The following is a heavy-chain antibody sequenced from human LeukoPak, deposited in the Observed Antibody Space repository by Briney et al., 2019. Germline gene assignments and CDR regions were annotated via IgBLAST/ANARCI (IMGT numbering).Heavy chain of an antibody. CDR3: ASGSGSYSHWFDP. J-gene: IGHJ5*02. V-gene: IGHV4-34*01. CDR2: INHSGST. CDR1: GGPFSGYY. D-gene: IGHD3-10*01. Sequence: SETLSLTCAVYGGPFSGYYWSWIRQPPGKGLEWIGEINHSGSTNYNPSLKSRVTISVDTSKNQFSLKLSSVTAADTAVYYCASGSGSYSHWFDPWGQGILVTVSS.